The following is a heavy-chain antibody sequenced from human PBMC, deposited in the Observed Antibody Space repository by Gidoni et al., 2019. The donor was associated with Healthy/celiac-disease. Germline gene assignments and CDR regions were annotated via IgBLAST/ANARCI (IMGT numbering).Heavy chain of an antibody. Sequence: QVQLQQWGAGLLKPSETLSLTCAVYGGSFSGYYWSWIRQPPGKGLEWIGAINHSGSTNDNPSLKGRVTISVDTSKNQFSLKLSSVTAADTAVYYCARVRYILPAAIRSLRHYYMDVWGKGTTVTVSS. CDR1: GGSFSGYY. J-gene: IGHJ6*03. CDR2: INHSGST. V-gene: IGHV4-34*01. CDR3: ARVRYILPAAIRSLRHYYMDV. D-gene: IGHD2-2*02.